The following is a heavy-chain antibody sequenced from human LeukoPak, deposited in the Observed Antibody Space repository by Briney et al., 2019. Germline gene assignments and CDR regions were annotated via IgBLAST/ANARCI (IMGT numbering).Heavy chain of an antibody. D-gene: IGHD5-12*01. CDR1: AGSISGSF. Sequence: PSETLSLTCTFSAGSISGSFWSWIRQPPGKGLEWIGYIHYSGSTNYNPSLKSRVTISVDTSKNQFSLKLSSVTAADTAVYFCAKGQMWLVSWGQRTLLTVSS. CDR3: AKGQMWLVS. J-gene: IGHJ1*01. V-gene: IGHV4-59*01. CDR2: IHYSGST.